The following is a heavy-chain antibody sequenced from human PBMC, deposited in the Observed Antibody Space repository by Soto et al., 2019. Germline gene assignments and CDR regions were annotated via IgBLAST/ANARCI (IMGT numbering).Heavy chain of an antibody. CDR1: GGSISSSSYY. CDR2: IYYSGST. Sequence: ASETLSLTCTVSGGSISSSSYYWGWIRQPPGKGLEWIGSIYYSGSTYYNPSLKSRVTISVDTSKNQFSLKLSSVTAADTAVYYCAVYTGEYYYGMDVWGQGNTVTHSS. CDR3: AVYTGEYYYGMDV. V-gene: IGHV4-39*01. J-gene: IGHJ6*02. D-gene: IGHD5-18*01.